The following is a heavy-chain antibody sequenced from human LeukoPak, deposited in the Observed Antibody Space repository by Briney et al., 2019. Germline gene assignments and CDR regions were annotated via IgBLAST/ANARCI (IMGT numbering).Heavy chain of an antibody. V-gene: IGHV3-30*04. Sequence: PGGSLRLSCAASGFTFSSYAMHWVRQAPGKGLEWVAVISYDGSNKYYADSVKGRFTISRDTSKNTLYLQMNSLRAEDTAVYYCARDLSGVTGYTYGRGIDYWGQGTLVTVSS. CDR1: GFTFSSYA. J-gene: IGHJ4*02. D-gene: IGHD5-18*01. CDR2: ISYDGSNK. CDR3: ARDLSGVTGYTYGRGIDY.